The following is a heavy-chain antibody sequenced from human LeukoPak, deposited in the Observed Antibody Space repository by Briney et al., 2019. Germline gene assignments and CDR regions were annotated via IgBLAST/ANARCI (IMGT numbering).Heavy chain of an antibody. CDR2: LDQDGGQR. CDR1: GFTFSSYA. J-gene: IGHJ4*02. V-gene: IGHV3-7*01. D-gene: IGHD3-10*01. Sequence: PGGSLRLSCAASGFTFSSYAMSWVRQAPGKGLEWVANLDQDGGQRYYLDSVRGRFTISRDNAHNSLYLQMNSLRVDDTALYYCARDPGFGAIDFWGQGTLVTVSS. CDR3: ARDPGFGAIDF.